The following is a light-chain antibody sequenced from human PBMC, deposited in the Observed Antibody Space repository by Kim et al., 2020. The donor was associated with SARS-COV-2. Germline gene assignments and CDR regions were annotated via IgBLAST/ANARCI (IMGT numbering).Light chain of an antibody. Sequence: SPATLSVSPGERATLSCRASQIVSSNLAWYQQKPGQAPRLLIYGASTRATGIPARFSGSGSGTEFTLTISSLQSEDFAVYYCQQYNNWLTFGGGTKVDIK. V-gene: IGKV3-15*01. J-gene: IGKJ4*01. CDR1: QIVSSN. CDR2: GAS. CDR3: QQYNNWLT.